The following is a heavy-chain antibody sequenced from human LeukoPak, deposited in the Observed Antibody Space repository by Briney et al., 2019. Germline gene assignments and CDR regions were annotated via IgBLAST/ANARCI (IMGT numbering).Heavy chain of an antibody. V-gene: IGHV3-66*01. D-gene: IGHD4-17*01. J-gene: IGHJ5*02. CDR2: IYSGGST. Sequence: GGSLRLSCAASEFSVGSNYMTWVRQAPGKGLEWVSLIYSGGSTYYADSVKGRFTISRDNSKNTLYLQMNSLRAEDTAVYYCASGYGDYGTWGQGTLVTVSS. CDR1: EFSVGSNY. CDR3: ASGYGDYGT.